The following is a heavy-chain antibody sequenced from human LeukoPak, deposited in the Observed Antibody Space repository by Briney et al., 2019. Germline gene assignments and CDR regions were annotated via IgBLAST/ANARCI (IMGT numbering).Heavy chain of an antibody. CDR3: TRWTTVTIFDY. Sequence: GGSLRLSCTASGFTFSDYAMSWVRQAPGRGLEWLGSFTGRTYGGKTEYAASVRGRSTISIDDSKSIAYLQMSSLTTEDTAAYFCTRWTTVTIFDYWGQGTLVTVSS. CDR2: FTGRTYGGKT. J-gene: IGHJ4*02. D-gene: IGHD4-17*01. V-gene: IGHV3-49*04. CDR1: GFTFSDYA.